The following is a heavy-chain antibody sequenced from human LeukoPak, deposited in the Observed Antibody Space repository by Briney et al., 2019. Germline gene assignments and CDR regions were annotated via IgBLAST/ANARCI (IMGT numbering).Heavy chain of an antibody. D-gene: IGHD2-2*02. CDR3: ARGSEYQLLYYAFDI. Sequence: PGGSLRLSCAASGFTFSSYWMSWVRQAPGKGLEWVANIKQDGSEKYYVDSVKGRFTISRDNAKNSLYLQMNSLRAEDTAVYYCARGSEYQLLYYAFDIWGQGTMVTVSS. CDR1: GFTFSSYW. J-gene: IGHJ3*02. V-gene: IGHV3-7*01. CDR2: IKQDGSEK.